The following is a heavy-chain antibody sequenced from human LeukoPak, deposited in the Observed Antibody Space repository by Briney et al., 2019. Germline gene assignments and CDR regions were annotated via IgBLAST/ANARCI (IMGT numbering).Heavy chain of an antibody. CDR3: ARDRYSGSITMVRDYGMDV. CDR2: IIPILGIA. V-gene: IGHV1-69*04. D-gene: IGHD3-10*01. J-gene: IGHJ6*02. Sequence: SVKVSCKASGGTFSSYAISWVRQAPGQGLEWMGRIIPILGIANYAQKFQGRVTITADKSTSTAYMELSSLRSEDTAVYYCARDRYSGSITMVRDYGMDVWGQGTTVTVSS. CDR1: GGTFSSYA.